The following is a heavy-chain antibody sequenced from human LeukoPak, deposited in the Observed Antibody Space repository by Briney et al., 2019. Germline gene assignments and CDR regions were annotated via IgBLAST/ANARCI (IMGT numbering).Heavy chain of an antibody. CDR3: ARAARIAVAGNWFDP. J-gene: IGHJ5*02. Sequence: SETLSLTCTVSGGSISSGGYYWSWIRQHPGKSLEWIGYIYYSGSTYYNPSLKSRVTISVDTFKNQFSLKLSSVTAADTAVYYCARAARIAVAGNWFDPWGQGTLVTVSS. D-gene: IGHD6-19*01. CDR2: IYYSGST. V-gene: IGHV4-31*03. CDR1: GGSISSGGYY.